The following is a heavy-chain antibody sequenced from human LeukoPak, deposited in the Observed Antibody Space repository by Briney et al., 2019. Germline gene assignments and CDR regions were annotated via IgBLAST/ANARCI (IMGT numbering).Heavy chain of an antibody. CDR1: GGSISTYY. CDR2: VFSSGNT. D-gene: IGHD3-10*01. CDR3: ARGCSSEGSRSSYFDY. J-gene: IGHJ4*02. V-gene: IGHV4-4*07. Sequence: SETLSLTCTVSGGSISTYYWTWIRQPAGKDLEWIGRVFSSGNTYYNRSLQSRVTMSVDTSKNQFSLNLSSVTAADTGVYYCARGCSSEGSRSSYFDYWGQGILVPVSS.